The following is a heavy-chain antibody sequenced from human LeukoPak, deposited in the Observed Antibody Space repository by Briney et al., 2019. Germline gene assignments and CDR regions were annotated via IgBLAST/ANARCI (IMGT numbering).Heavy chain of an antibody. CDR2: INHSGST. V-gene: IGHV4-34*01. D-gene: IGHD6-19*01. J-gene: IGHJ6*02. CDR1: GGSFSGYY. CDR3: ARGIAVAAYYYYGMDV. Sequence: PSETLSLTCAVCGGSFSGYYWSWIRQPPGKGLEWIGEINHSGSTNYNPSLKSRVTISVDTSKNQFSLKLSSVTAADTAVYYCARGIAVAAYYYYGMDVWGQGTTVTVSS.